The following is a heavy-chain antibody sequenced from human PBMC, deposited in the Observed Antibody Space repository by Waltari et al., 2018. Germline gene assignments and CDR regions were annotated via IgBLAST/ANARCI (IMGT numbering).Heavy chain of an antibody. V-gene: IGHV3-7*01. CDR3: ARDRDYYYYGMDV. Sequence: EVQLVESGGGLVQPGGSLRLSCAASGFTFSSYWMSWVRQAPGKGLEWVANIKQDGSEKYYVDSVKGRFTISRDNAKNSLYLQMNSLRAEDTAVYYCARDRDYYYYGMDVWGQGTTVTVSS. CDR2: IKQDGSEK. CDR1: GFTFSSYW. J-gene: IGHJ6*02.